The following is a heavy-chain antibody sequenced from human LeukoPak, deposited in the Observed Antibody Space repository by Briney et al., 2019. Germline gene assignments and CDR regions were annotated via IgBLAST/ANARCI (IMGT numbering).Heavy chain of an antibody. V-gene: IGHV5-51*01. D-gene: IGHD5-18*01. Sequence: GESLKISCKGSGYSFTSYWIGWVRQMPGKGLEWMGIIYPGDSDTRYSPSFQGQVTISADKSISTAYLQWSSLKASDTAMYYCARPVMSYGIRRSPYYFDYWGQGTLVTVSS. CDR2: IYPGDSDT. CDR1: GYSFTSYW. CDR3: ARPVMSYGIRRSPYYFDY. J-gene: IGHJ4*02.